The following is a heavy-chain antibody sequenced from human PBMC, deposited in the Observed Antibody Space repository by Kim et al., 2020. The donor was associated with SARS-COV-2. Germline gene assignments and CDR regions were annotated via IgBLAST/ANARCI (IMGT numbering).Heavy chain of an antibody. V-gene: IGHV3-23*01. Sequence: GGSLRLSCAASGFTFRSYAMTWVRQAPGKGLEWVSTISGGGESAYYADSVKGRVTMSRDNSKSTLYLHMNSLRAEDMAVYFCAKSLDDNTDVSDTWGRGTLVTVSS. J-gene: IGHJ5*02. CDR3: AKSLDDNTDVSDT. D-gene: IGHD3-16*01. CDR2: ISGGGESA. CDR1: GFTFRSYA.